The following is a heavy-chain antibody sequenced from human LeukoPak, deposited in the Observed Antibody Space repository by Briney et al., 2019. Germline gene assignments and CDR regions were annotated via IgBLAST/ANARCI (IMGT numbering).Heavy chain of an antibody. J-gene: IGHJ5*02. Sequence: GGSLRLSCAASGFTFSDYYMSWIRQAPGKGLVWVSRINSDGSSTSYADSVKGRFTISRDNAKNTLYLQMNSLRAEDTAVYYCARGIPAAIRNDADWFDPWGQGTLVTVSS. D-gene: IGHD2-2*02. CDR2: INSDGSST. CDR1: GFTFSDYY. CDR3: ARGIPAAIRNDADWFDP. V-gene: IGHV3-74*01.